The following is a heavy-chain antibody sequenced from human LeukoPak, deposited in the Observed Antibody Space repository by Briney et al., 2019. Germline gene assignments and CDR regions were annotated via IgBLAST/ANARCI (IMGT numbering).Heavy chain of an antibody. CDR1: GFTFSGYW. CDR3: ARGGTYASGSYNY. V-gene: IGHV3-74*01. J-gene: IGHJ4*02. D-gene: IGHD3-10*01. Sequence: PGGSLRLSCAASGFTFSGYWMHWVRQAPGKGLVWVSHLNSGGSVTTYADSVKGRFTISRDNAKNTLYPQMDSLRDEDTAVYYCARGGTYASGSYNYWGQGTLVTVSS. CDR2: LNSGGSVT.